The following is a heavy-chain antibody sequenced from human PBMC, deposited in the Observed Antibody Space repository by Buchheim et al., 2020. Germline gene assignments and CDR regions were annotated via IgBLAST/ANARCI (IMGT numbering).Heavy chain of an antibody. Sequence: EVQLVESGGDLVQPGGSLRLSCVASTFSVSSNQMNWVRQAPGKGLEWVSIIKSGGNTYYADSVKGRFTVSRDNSKNTLYLQMNSLRAEDTAVYYCAKDRSSSWYPFEYWGQGTL. CDR3: AKDRSSSWYPFEY. D-gene: IGHD6-13*01. CDR1: TFSVSSNQ. V-gene: IGHV3-66*01. J-gene: IGHJ4*02. CDR2: IKSGGNT.